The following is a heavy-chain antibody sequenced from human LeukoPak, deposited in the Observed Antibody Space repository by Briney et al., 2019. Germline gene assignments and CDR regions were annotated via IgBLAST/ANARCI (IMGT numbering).Heavy chain of an antibody. Sequence: ASVKVSCKASGYTFTSYGISWVRQAPGQGLEWMGWISAYNGNTNYAQKFQGRVTMTTDTSTSTAYMELRSLRSDDTAVYYCARTKYYYDSSGYYTEYFQHWGQGTLVTVSS. J-gene: IGHJ1*01. V-gene: IGHV1-18*01. CDR3: ARTKYYYDSSGYYTEYFQH. D-gene: IGHD3-22*01. CDR2: ISAYNGNT. CDR1: GYTFTSYG.